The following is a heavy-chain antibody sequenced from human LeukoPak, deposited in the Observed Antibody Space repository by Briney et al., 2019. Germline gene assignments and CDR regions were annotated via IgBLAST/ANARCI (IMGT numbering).Heavy chain of an antibody. CDR2: IHSGESP. D-gene: IGHD6-19*01. CDR1: GYSISSGYF. CDR3: ARGGGVRTGSGWRPGNWFDP. J-gene: IGHJ5*02. V-gene: IGHV4-38-2*02. Sequence: SETLSLTCSVSGYSISSGYFWGWIRQPPGKGLEWIGIIHSGESPYYSPSLESRISISIDTSKNQFSLKFNSVTAVDTAVYYCARGGGVRTGSGWRPGNWFDPWGQGTLVIVSS.